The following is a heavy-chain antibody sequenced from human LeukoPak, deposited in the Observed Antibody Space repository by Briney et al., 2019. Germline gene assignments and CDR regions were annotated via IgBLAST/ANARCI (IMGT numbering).Heavy chain of an antibody. CDR1: GGTFSSYA. D-gene: IGHD5-12*01. CDR3: ARAYSGYDAHGY. J-gene: IGHJ4*02. V-gene: IGHV1-69*04. Sequence: ASVNVSCTSSGGTFSSYAISWVRQAPGQGLEWVGRIIPILGIANYAQKFQGRVTITADKSTSTAYMELSSLRSDDTAVYYCARAYSGYDAHGYWGQGTLVTVS. CDR2: IIPILGIA.